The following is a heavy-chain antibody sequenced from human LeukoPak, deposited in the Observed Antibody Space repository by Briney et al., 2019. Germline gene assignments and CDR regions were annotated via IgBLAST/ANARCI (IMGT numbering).Heavy chain of an antibody. CDR2: ISDSGGNT. V-gene: IGHV3-23*01. CDR1: GFTFTSYA. J-gene: IGHJ4*02. Sequence: GGPLRLSCAASGFTFTSYAMSWVRQAPGKGLEWVSGISDSGGNTYYADSVKGRFTISRDNSKSTLYLQMNSLRAEDTAVYYCAKNGGYYDWGQGTLVTVSS. D-gene: IGHD3-22*01. CDR3: AKNGGYYD.